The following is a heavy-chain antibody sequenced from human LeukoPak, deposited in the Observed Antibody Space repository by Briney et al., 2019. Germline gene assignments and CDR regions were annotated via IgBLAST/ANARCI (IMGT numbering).Heavy chain of an antibody. CDR2: IYYSGST. CDR1: GGSISSGDYY. J-gene: IGHJ4*02. Sequence: SQTLSLTCTVSGGSISSGDYYWSWIRQPPGKGLKWIGYIYYSGSTYYNPSLKSRVTISVDTSKNQFSLKLSSVTAADTAVYYCARGSSSGYFVDYWGQGTLVTVSS. V-gene: IGHV4-30-4*01. CDR3: ARGSSSGYFVDY. D-gene: IGHD3-22*01.